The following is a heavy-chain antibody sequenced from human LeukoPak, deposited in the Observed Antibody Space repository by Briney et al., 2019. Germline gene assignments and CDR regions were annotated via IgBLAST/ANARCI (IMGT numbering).Heavy chain of an antibody. J-gene: IGHJ6*02. Sequence: ASVKVSCKASGYTFTDYFIHWVRQAPGQGLECMGWINPNSGGTNYAQKFQGGVTMTRDTSFTTAYLELSRLRSDDTAVYYCARVATTVIKPPYYYYYYGMDVWGQGTTVTVSS. CDR2: INPNSGGT. V-gene: IGHV1-2*02. CDR3: ARVATTVIKPPYYYYYYGMDV. D-gene: IGHD4-17*01. CDR1: GYTFTDYF.